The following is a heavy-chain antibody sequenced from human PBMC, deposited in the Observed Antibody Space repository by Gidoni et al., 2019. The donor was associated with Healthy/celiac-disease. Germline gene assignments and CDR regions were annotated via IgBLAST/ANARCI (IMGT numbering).Heavy chain of an antibody. V-gene: IGHV5-51*03. CDR2: ISPGDSDT. CDR3: ARRDTVTGMDV. D-gene: IGHD5-18*01. J-gene: IGHJ6*02. Sequence: EVQLVQSGAEVKKPGESLKISCKGYGYSFTNYWIGWVRQMPGKGLEWMGVISPGDSDTRYSPSFQGQVTISVDKSITTAYLQWSSLKASDTAMYYCARRDTVTGMDVWGQGTTVTVSS. CDR1: GYSFTNYW.